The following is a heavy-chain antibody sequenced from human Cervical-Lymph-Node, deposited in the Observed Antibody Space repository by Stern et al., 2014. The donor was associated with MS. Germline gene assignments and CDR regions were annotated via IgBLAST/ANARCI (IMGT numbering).Heavy chain of an antibody. CDR1: GGSIINYY. V-gene: IGHV4-59*01. CDR3: ARDSSDTWYGPIDA. Sequence: QVQLQEPGPGLVKPSETLSLTCTVSGGSIINYYWSWIRQTPGKGLEWIGYIYYTGRTNYNPSLKSRVTISVDTSKNQLSLMLRSLTAADTAVYYCARDSSDTWYGPIDAWGQGTQVIVSS. D-gene: IGHD6-13*01. CDR2: IYYTGRT. J-gene: IGHJ5*02.